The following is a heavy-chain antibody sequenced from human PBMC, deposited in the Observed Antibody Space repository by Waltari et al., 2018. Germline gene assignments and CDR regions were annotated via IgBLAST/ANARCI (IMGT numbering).Heavy chain of an antibody. D-gene: IGHD6-13*01. CDR1: GGSISSGRYS. Sequence: QVQLQESGPGLVKPSQTLSLTCIVSGGSISSGRYSWNWIRQPAGKGLEWIGRINTSGSTDYNPSLKSRVTISVDTSKNQFSLKLRSVTAADTAVYYCAREPYRSSWYYWYFDLWGRGTLVTVSS. CDR3: AREPYRSSWYYWYFDL. J-gene: IGHJ2*01. V-gene: IGHV4-61*02. CDR2: INTSGST.